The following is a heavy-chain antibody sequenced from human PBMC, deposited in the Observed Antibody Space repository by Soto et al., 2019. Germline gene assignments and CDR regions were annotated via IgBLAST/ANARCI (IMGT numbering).Heavy chain of an antibody. J-gene: IGHJ1*01. Sequence: GGSMRLSCVDSEITYSGSGMHWVHKASGKGLERVGRIRSKANSYATAYAASVKGRFTISRDDSKNTAYLQMGSLRAEGMAVYYCARDNYDIVTGTPDAEYFQHWGQGTLVTVSS. V-gene: IGHV3-73*01. CDR1: EITYSGSG. CDR3: ARDNYDIVTGTPDAEYFQH. CDR2: IRSKANSYAT. D-gene: IGHD3-9*01.